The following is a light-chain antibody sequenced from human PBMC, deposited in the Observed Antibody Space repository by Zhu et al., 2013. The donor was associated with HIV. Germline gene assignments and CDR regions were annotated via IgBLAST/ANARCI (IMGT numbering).Light chain of an antibody. V-gene: IGKV1-39*01. J-gene: IGKJ1*01. CDR1: QSISSH. CDR2: AAS. CDR3: QQTYSIPVT. Sequence: DIQLTQSPSSLSASVGDRVTITCRASQSISSHLNWFQQKPGKAPDLLIYAASTLESGVPSRFSGSGSGTDFTLIISSLQPEDFATYYCQQTYSIPVTFGQGTKVDFK.